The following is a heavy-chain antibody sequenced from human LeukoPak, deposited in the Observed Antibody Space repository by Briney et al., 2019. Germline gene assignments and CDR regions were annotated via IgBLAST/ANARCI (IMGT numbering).Heavy chain of an antibody. Sequence: ASVKVSCKASGYTFTSYGISWVRQAPGRGLEWMGWISAYNGNTNYAQKLQGRVTMTTDTSTSTAYMELRSLRSDDTAVYYCARERMGPYSSSWYGAFDIWGQGTMVTVSS. V-gene: IGHV1-18*01. D-gene: IGHD6-13*01. CDR3: ARERMGPYSSSWYGAFDI. CDR1: GYTFTSYG. J-gene: IGHJ3*02. CDR2: ISAYNGNT.